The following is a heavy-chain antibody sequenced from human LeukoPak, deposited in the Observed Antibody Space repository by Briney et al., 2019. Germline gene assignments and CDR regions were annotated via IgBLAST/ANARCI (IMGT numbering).Heavy chain of an antibody. CDR2: ISPAGSSR. J-gene: IGHJ4*02. CDR1: GFTFSRYG. Sequence: SGGSLRLSCAASGFTFSRYGMHWVRQAPGKGLEWVAVISPAGSSRYHADSVEGRFTISRDNSMNTLYLQMNSLRPEDTAVYYCAKEIHDYGAVDYWGQGTLVTVSS. D-gene: IGHD4-17*01. CDR3: AKEIHDYGAVDY. V-gene: IGHV3-30*18.